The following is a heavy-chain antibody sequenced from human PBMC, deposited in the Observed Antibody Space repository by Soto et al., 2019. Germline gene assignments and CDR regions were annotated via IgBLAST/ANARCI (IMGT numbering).Heavy chain of an antibody. D-gene: IGHD3-22*01. CDR1: GGSISSSSYY. CDR3: ARLYYDTLMGFDY. J-gene: IGHJ4*02. V-gene: IGHV4-39*01. CDR2: IYYSGST. Sequence: PSETLSLTCTVSGGSISSSSYYWGWIRQPPGKGLEWIGSIYYSGSTYYNPSLKSRVTISVDTSKNQFSLKLSSVTAADTAVYYCARLYYDTLMGFDYWGQGTLVTVSS.